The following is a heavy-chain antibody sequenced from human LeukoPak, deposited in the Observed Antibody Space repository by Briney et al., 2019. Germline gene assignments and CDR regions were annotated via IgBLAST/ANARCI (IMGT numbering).Heavy chain of an antibody. D-gene: IGHD3-3*01. CDR3: ARDSGTRQIWSSPPRAYYYGIDV. J-gene: IGHJ6*02. V-gene: IGHV4-61*01. CDR1: GGSVSSANNY. Sequence: SETLSLTCTVSGGSVSSANNYWSWIRQPPGKGLEWIAYIYYRGSINYNPSLRSRVTISVDTSKNQFSLKLSSVTAADAAVYYCARDSGTRQIWSSPPRAYYYGIDVWGQGTTVTVSS. CDR2: IYYRGSI.